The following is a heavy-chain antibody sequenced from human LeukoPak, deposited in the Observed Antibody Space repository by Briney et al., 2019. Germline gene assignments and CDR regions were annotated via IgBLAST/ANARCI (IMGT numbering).Heavy chain of an antibody. D-gene: IGHD3-10*01. CDR3: ARVRGHSGPYGSGELADY. CDR2: INPNSGGT. CDR1: GYTFTGYY. J-gene: IGHJ4*02. V-gene: IGHV1-2*02. Sequence: ASVKVSCKASGYTFTGYYMHWVRQAPGQGLEWMGWINPNSGGTNYAQKFQGRVTMTRDTSISTAYMELSRLRSDDTAVYYCARVRGHSGPYGSGELADYWGQGTLVTVSS.